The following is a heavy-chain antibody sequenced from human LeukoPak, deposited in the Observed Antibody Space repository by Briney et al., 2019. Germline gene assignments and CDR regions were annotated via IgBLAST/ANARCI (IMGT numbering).Heavy chain of an antibody. J-gene: IGHJ5*02. CDR2: INHSGST. Sequence: SETLSLTCAVYGGFFSGYYWSWIRQPPGKGLEWIGEINHSGSTNYNPSLKSRVTISVDTSKNQFSLKLSSVTAADTAVYYCARGAVVVVVPAATTSGRWFDPWGQGTLVTVSS. D-gene: IGHD2-2*01. CDR3: ARGAVVVVVPAATTSGRWFDP. CDR1: GGFFSGYY. V-gene: IGHV4-34*01.